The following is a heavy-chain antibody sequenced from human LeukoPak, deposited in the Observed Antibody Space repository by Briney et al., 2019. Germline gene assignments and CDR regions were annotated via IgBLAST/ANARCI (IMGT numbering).Heavy chain of an antibody. CDR1: GFTFDDYG. J-gene: IGHJ4*02. V-gene: IGHV3-7*01. Sequence: GGSLRLSCAASGFTFDDYGMSWVRQAPGKGLEWVAHIKQDGSEKYYVDSVKGRFTISRDNAKNSLYLQMNSLRAEDTAVYYCARDEYGSGSYLLSFDYWGQGTLVTVSS. CDR2: IKQDGSEK. CDR3: ARDEYGSGSYLLSFDY. D-gene: IGHD3-10*01.